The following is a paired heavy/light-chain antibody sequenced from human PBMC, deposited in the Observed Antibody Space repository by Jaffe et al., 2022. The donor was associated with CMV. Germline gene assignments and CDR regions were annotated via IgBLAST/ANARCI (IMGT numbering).Light chain of an antibody. CDR2: EVS. CDR3: MQSIQLPQT. CDR1: QSLLHSDGKTY. J-gene: IGKJ2*01. V-gene: IGKV2D-29*02. Sequence: DIVMTQTPLSLSVTPGQPASISCKSSQSLLHSDGKTYLYWYLQKPGQSPQLLIYEVSNRFSGVPDRFSGSGSGTDFTLKISRVEAEDVGVYYCMQSIQLPQTFGQGTKLEIK.
Heavy chain of an antibody. CDR2: IIPILGIA. V-gene: IGHV1-69*09. CDR1: GGTFSSYA. Sequence: QVQLVQSGAEVKKPGSSVKVSCKASGGTFSSYAISWVRQAPGQGLEWMGRIIPILGIANYAQKFQGRVTITADKSTSTAYMELSSLRSEDTAVYYCARVEFPYLYYYDSSGYLDYWGQGTLVTVSS. CDR3: ARVEFPYLYYYDSSGYLDY. J-gene: IGHJ4*02. D-gene: IGHD3-22*01.